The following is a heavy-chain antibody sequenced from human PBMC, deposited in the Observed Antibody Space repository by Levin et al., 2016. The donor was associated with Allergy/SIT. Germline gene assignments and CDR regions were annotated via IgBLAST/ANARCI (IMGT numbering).Heavy chain of an antibody. V-gene: IGHV3-7*05. D-gene: IGHD3-22*01. Sequence: VRQAPGKGLEWVANIKEDGSEKYYVDSVKGRFTISRDNAKNSLYLQMNSLRAEDTAVYYCAREGRVVVITSDYWGQGTLVTVSS. CDR3: AREGRVVVITSDY. CDR2: IKEDGSEK. J-gene: IGHJ4*02.